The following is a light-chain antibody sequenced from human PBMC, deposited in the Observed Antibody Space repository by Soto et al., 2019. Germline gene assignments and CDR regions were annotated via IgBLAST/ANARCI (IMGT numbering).Light chain of an antibody. V-gene: IGKV3-15*01. CDR3: QQYRNWPRT. Sequence: EIVLTQSPATLSVSPGDRVTLSCRASQSVDINLAWYQQRPGQAPRLLVYGASTKATDMPGRFSGRGSGTEFTLTINNLQSKDFAVYYCQQYRNWPRTFGQGTKVDIK. CDR1: QSVDIN. CDR2: GAS. J-gene: IGKJ1*01.